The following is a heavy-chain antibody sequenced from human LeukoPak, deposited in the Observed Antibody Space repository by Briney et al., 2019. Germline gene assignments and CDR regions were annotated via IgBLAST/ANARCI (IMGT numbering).Heavy chain of an antibody. J-gene: IGHJ1*01. Sequence: PGRSLRLSCAASGFTFSSYGMHWVRQAPGKGLEWVAVISYDGSNKYYADSVKGRFTISRDNSKNTLYLQMNSLRAEDTAVYYCVRERNVLLWFGELFFQYWGQGTLVTVSS. CDR2: ISYDGSNK. D-gene: IGHD3-10*01. CDR3: VRERNVLLWFGELFFQY. CDR1: GFTFSSYG. V-gene: IGHV3-30*03.